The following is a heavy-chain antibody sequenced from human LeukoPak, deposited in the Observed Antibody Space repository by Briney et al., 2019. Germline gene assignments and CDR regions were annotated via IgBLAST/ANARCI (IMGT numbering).Heavy chain of an antibody. CDR1: GGSISSSNYY. V-gene: IGHV4-39*01. J-gene: IGHJ4*02. D-gene: IGHD6-19*01. CDR2: IYYSGST. CDR3: ARHASVDGNWPRPLDY. Sequence: SETLSLACTVSGGSISSSNYYWGWIRQPPGKGLEGIGNIYYSGSTYYKPSLKTRVTISVGTSKNQFSLKLTSVTAADTAVYYCARHASVDGNWPRPLDYWGQGSLVTVSS.